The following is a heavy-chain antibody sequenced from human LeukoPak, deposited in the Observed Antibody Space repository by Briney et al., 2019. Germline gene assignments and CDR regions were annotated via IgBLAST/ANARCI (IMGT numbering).Heavy chain of an antibody. V-gene: IGHV3-30-3*01. D-gene: IGHD3-10*01. CDR1: GFTFSSYA. J-gene: IGHJ6*02. CDR2: ISYDGSNK. CDR3: ARDLRYYGSGSYYGMDV. Sequence: GGSLRLSCAASGFTFSSYAMHWVRQAPGKGLEWVAVISYDGSNKYYADSVKGRFTISRDNSKNTLYLQMNSLRAEGTAVYYCARDLRYYGSGSYYGMDVWGQGTTVTVSS.